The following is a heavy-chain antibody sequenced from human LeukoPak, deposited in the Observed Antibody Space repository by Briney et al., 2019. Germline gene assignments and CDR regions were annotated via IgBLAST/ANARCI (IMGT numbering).Heavy chain of an antibody. CDR3: ARHGSSGSDYYYYAMDV. J-gene: IGHJ6*02. D-gene: IGHD1-26*01. CDR1: GGSLSFYY. Sequence: SETLSLTCPVSGGSLSFYYWSWIRQPPGKGLEGIGYIYYRGSTNYNPSLKSRVTISVDTSNNQFSLRLKSATAADTAVYYRARHGSSGSDYYYYAMDVWGQGTTVTVSS. CDR2: IYYRGST. V-gene: IGHV4-59*08.